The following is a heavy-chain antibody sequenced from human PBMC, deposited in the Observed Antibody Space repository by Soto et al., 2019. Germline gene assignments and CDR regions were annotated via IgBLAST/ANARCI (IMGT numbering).Heavy chain of an antibody. Sequence: QVQLQESGPGLVKPSQTLSLICTVSDDSISSGGYYWSRIRQHPGKGLEWIGYTYYSGSAYYNPSLRSRLTISRDASKKQVSVWMSSVTAADRAVYFCASGVVLAPNSGVVDSWGQGTLVAVSS. CDR3: ASGVVLAPNSGVVDS. V-gene: IGHV4-31*03. J-gene: IGHJ4*02. D-gene: IGHD2-15*01. CDR2: TYYSGSA. CDR1: DDSISSGGYY.